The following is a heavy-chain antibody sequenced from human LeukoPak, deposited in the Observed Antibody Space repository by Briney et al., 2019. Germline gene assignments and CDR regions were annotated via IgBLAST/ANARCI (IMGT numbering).Heavy chain of an antibody. CDR3: ARVIYGRSHFDI. V-gene: IGHV3-23*01. CDR2: ISGSGGST. J-gene: IGHJ4*02. D-gene: IGHD3-16*01. CDR1: GFTFSSYS. Sequence: PGGSLRLSCAASGFTFSSYSMNWVRQAPGKGLEWVSAISGSGGSTYYADSVKGRFTISRDNSKNTLFLQMNSLRVEDTAVYYCARVIYGRSHFDIWGQGTLVTVSS.